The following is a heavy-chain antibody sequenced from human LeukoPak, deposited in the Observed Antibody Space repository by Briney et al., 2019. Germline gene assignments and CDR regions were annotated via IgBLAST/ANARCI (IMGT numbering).Heavy chain of an antibody. V-gene: IGHV4-38-2*02. CDR3: ARFMDSSGYYFRYYFDY. D-gene: IGHD3-22*01. J-gene: IGHJ4*02. CDR2: IYHSGST. Sequence: KPSETLSLTCTVSGYSISSGYYWGWIRQPPGKGLEWIGIIYHSGSTYYNPSLKSRVTISVDTSKNQFSLKLSSVTAADTAVYYCARFMDSSGYYFRYYFDYWGQGTLVTVSS. CDR1: GYSISSGYY.